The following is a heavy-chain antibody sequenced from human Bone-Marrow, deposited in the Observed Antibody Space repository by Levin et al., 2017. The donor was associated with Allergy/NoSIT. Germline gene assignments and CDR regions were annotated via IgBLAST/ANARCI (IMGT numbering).Heavy chain of an antibody. Sequence: SQTLSLTCAILGDGVSTNSATWNWIRQSPSRGLGWLGRTYYRSKWFHDYAQFVRGRLTIDPDTSKNHFYLHLNSLTPEDTAVYFCARGAQVGIENWFDTWGQGTPVTVSS. D-gene: IGHD1-26*01. CDR2: TYYRSKWFH. CDR3: ARGAQVGIENWFDT. J-gene: IGHJ5*02. CDR1: GDGVSTNSAT. V-gene: IGHV6-1*01.